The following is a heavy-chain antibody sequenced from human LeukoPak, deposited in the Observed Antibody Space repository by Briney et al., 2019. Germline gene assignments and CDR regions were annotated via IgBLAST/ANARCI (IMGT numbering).Heavy chain of an antibody. CDR3: ARSTNYDFWSGYSSGYFDY. Sequence: KSSETLSLTCTVSGGSISSGSYYWSWIRQPAGKGLEWIGRIYTSGSTNYNPSLKSRVTMSVDTSKNQFSLKLSSVTAADTAVYYCARSTNYDFWSGYSSGYFDYWGQGTLVTVSS. J-gene: IGHJ4*02. V-gene: IGHV4-61*02. D-gene: IGHD3-3*01. CDR2: IYTSGST. CDR1: GGSISSGSYY.